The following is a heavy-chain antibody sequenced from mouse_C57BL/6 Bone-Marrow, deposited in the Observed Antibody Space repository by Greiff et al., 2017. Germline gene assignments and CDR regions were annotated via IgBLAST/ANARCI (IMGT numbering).Heavy chain of an antibody. D-gene: IGHD2-1*01. J-gene: IGHJ4*01. V-gene: IGHV2-2*01. CDR2: IWSGGST. CDR3: AISTRGFYYYAMDY. CDR1: GFSLTSYG. Sequence: VQLQQSGPGLVQPSQSLSITCTVPGFSLTSYGVHWVRQSPGKGLEWLGVIWSGGSTDYNAAFISKLSISKYNSKSQVFFKMHSLQADDTAIDYCAISTRGFYYYAMDYWGQGTSVTVSS.